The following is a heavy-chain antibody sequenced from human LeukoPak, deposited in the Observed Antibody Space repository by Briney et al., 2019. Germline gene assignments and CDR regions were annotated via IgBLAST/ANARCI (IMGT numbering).Heavy chain of an antibody. V-gene: IGHV4-4*02. Sequence: SETLSLTCAVSGGPISSSNWWSWVRQPPGQGLEWIGEIYHSGSTNYNPSLKSRVTISVDKSKNQFSLKLSSVTAADTAVYYCARASHDYGDYSHFDYWGQGTLVTVSS. J-gene: IGHJ4*02. CDR1: GGPISSSNW. CDR3: ARASHDYGDYSHFDY. D-gene: IGHD4-17*01. CDR2: IYHSGST.